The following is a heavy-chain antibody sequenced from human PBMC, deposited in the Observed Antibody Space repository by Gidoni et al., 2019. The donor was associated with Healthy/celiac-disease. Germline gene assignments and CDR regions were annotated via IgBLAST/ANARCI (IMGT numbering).Heavy chain of an antibody. D-gene: IGHD6-19*01. CDR3: ASRSIGVDSSGWYDGAFDI. V-gene: IGHV5-51*01. Sequence: EVQLVQSGAEVKKPGESLKISCKGSGYSFTSYWIGWVSQMPGKGLEWMGIIYPGDSDTRYSPSFQGQVTISADKSISTAYLQWSSLKASDTAMYYCASRSIGVDSSGWYDGAFDIWGQGTMVTVSS. CDR1: GYSFTSYW. CDR2: IYPGDSDT. J-gene: IGHJ3*02.